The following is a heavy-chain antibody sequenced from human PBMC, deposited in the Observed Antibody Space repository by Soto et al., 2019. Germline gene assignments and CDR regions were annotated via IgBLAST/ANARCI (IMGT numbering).Heavy chain of an antibody. CDR1: GFTFSSYG. CDR3: ARWEPDYGMDF. D-gene: IGHD1-1*01. Sequence: QVQLVESGGGLVQPGRSLRLSCAASGFTFSSYGMHWVRQAPGKGLEWVAVIWYDGSNKYYADSVKGRFTISRDNSKNTLYLQMTSLRAEDTAVYSWARWEPDYGMDFWGQGTMVTVSS. J-gene: IGHJ6*02. CDR2: IWYDGSNK. V-gene: IGHV3-33*01.